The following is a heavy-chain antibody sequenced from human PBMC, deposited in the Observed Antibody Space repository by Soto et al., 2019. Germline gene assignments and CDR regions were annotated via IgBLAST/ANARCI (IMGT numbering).Heavy chain of an antibody. CDR1: GGSISSGGYY. Sequence: SETLSVTCTVSGGSISSGGYYWSWIRQHPGKGLEWIGYIYYSGSTYYNPSLKSRVTISVDTSKNQFSLKLSSVTAADTAVYYCARSPYTYGDYEKYYFDYWGQGTLVTVSS. CDR2: IYYSGST. J-gene: IGHJ4*02. D-gene: IGHD4-17*01. V-gene: IGHV4-31*03. CDR3: ARSPYTYGDYEKYYFDY.